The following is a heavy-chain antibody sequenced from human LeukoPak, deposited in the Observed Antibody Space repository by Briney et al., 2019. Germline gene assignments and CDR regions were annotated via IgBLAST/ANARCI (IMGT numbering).Heavy chain of an antibody. V-gene: IGHV4-30-4*01. CDR1: GGSISSGDYY. CDR3: ARGVETNEEFDY. J-gene: IGHJ4*02. D-gene: IGHD5-24*01. Sequence: SETLSLTCTVSGGSISSGDYYWRWVRQPPGKGLEWIGYIYYSGRTYYNPSLKSRVTISVDTSKNQFSLKLSSVTAADTAVYYCARGVETNEEFDYWGQGTLVTVSS. CDR2: IYYSGRT.